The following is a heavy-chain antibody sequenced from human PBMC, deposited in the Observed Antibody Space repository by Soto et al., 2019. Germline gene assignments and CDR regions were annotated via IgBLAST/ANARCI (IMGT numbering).Heavy chain of an antibody. D-gene: IGHD6-6*01. CDR3: ARATRLEYSSSFRYYYYYMDV. Sequence: SETLSLTCAVYGGSFSGYYWSWIRQPPGKGLEWIGEINHSGSTNYNPSLKSRVTISVDTSKNQFSLKLSSVTAADTAVYYCARATRLEYSSSFRYYYYYMDVWGKGTTVTVSS. CDR1: GGSFSGYY. CDR2: INHSGST. J-gene: IGHJ6*03. V-gene: IGHV4-34*01.